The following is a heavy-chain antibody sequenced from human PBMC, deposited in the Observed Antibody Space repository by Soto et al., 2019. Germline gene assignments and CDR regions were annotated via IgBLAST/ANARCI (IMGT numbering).Heavy chain of an antibody. V-gene: IGHV4-59*01. J-gene: IGHJ6*02. CDR1: GGSISSYY. CDR2: IYYSGST. CDR3: ARGATYYYYYGMDV. Sequence: SETLSLTCTVSGGSISSYYWSWIRQPPGKGLEWIGYIYYSGSTNYNPSLKSRVTISVDTSKNQFSLKLSSVTAADTAVYYCARGATYYYYYGMDVWGQGTTVTVSS.